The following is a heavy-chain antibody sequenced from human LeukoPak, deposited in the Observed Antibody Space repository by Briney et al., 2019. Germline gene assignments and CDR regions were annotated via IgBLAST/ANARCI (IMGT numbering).Heavy chain of an antibody. CDR1: GFTFSSYG. CDR2: ISGSGGST. CDR3: ARDTFRMIDY. V-gene: IGHV3-23*01. Sequence: GGSLRLSCAASGFTFSSYGMSWVRQAPGKGLEWVSAISGSGGSTYYADSVKGRFTISRDNAKNSLYLQMNSLRAEDTAVYYCARDTFRMIDYWGQGTLVTVSS. D-gene: IGHD2-8*01. J-gene: IGHJ4*02.